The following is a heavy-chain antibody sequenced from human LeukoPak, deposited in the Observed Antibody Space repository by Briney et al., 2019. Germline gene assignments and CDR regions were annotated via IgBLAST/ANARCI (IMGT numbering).Heavy chain of an antibody. CDR2: INPNYGDT. J-gene: IGHJ4*02. CDR3: AKAGTTGTTKAFDY. D-gene: IGHD1-1*01. V-gene: IGHV1-2*02. CDR1: GYTFSNYY. Sequence: ASVKVSCKASGYTFSNYYINWVRQAPGQGLEWMGWINPNYGDTNYAPKFQGRVTMTRDTSISTAYMELSRLRADDTAIYYCAKAGTTGTTKAFDYWGQGTLVTVSS.